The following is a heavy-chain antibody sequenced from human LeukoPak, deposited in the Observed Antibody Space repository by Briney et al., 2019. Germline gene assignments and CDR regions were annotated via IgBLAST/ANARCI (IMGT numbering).Heavy chain of an antibody. Sequence: SETLSLTCTVSGGSISGSSDYWGWIRQPPGKGLEWIGSIHYSGSTYYNPSLKSRVTMSVDTSKKQCSLRLSSVTAADTAVYYCARNMRYSSGLNWFDPWGQGTLVTVSS. CDR3: ARNMRYSSGLNWFDP. CDR1: GGSISGSSDY. CDR2: IHYSGST. D-gene: IGHD6-19*01. J-gene: IGHJ5*02. V-gene: IGHV4-39*01.